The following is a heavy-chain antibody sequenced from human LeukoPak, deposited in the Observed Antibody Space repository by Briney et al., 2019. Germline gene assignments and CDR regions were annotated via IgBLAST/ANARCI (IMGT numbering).Heavy chain of an antibody. CDR3: VRDRGTYRSIDY. CDR1: GSTFDDYA. V-gene: IGHV3-9*01. D-gene: IGHD1-26*01. J-gene: IGHJ4*02. CDR2: ISWNSGSI. Sequence: GGSLRLSCAASGSTFDDYAMHWVRQAPGKGLEWVSGISWNSGSIGYADSVKGRFTISRDNALSSVYLQMNSLRAEDTAVYYCVRDRGTYRSIDYWGQGTLVTVSS.